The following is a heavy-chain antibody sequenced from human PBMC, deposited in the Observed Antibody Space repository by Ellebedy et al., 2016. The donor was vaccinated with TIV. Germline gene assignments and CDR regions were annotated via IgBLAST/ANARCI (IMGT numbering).Heavy chain of an antibody. Sequence: GESLKISCTASGFTFSNYAMAWVRQAPGKGLEWVSAIGPRSEYKFYADSVEGRITISRDSSKNTLYLQMNSLRAEDTAVYYCAKMRNDYTTRESVAWGQGTLVTVSS. CDR3: AKMRNDYTTRESVA. CDR1: GFTFSNYA. V-gene: IGHV3-23*01. CDR2: IGPRSEYK. D-gene: IGHD4-11*01. J-gene: IGHJ5*02.